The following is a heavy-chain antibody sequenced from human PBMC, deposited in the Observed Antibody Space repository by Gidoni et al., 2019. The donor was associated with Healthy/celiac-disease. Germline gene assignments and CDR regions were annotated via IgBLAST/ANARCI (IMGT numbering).Heavy chain of an antibody. CDR1: GGSISSSNW. J-gene: IGHJ4*02. D-gene: IGHD2-15*01. Sequence: QVQLQESGPGLVKPSGTLSLTCAVSGGSISSSNWWSWVRQPPGKGLEWIGEIYHSGSTNYNPSLKRRVTISVDKSKNQFSLKLSSVTAADTAVYYCASSSRGSIYCSGGSCLGYWGQGTLVTVSS. V-gene: IGHV4-4*02. CDR3: ASSSRGSIYCSGGSCLGY. CDR2: IYHSGST.